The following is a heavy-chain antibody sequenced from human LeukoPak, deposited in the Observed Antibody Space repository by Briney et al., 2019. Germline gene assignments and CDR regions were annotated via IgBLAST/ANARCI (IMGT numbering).Heavy chain of an antibody. CDR3: ARHLRMITFGGVIPYYFDY. D-gene: IGHD3-16*02. CDR1: GYTFTSYD. V-gene: IGHV1-8*01. CDR2: MNPNSGNT. Sequence: ASVKVSCKASGYTFTSYDINWVRQATGQGLEWMGWMNPNSGNTGYAQKFQGRVTMTRNTSISTAYMELSSLRSEDTAVYYCARHLRMITFGGVIPYYFDYWGQGTLVTVSS. J-gene: IGHJ4*02.